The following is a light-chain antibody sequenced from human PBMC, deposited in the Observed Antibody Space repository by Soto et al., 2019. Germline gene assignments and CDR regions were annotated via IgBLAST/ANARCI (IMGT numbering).Light chain of an antibody. Sequence: QSALTQPASVSGSPGQSITISCTGTSSDVGGYNYVSWFQQNPDKAPKLMIYEVSNRPSGVSNRFSGSKSGNTASLTISGLQAEDEADYYCSAYTSCSTLVFGGGTNLTVL. CDR2: EVS. CDR1: SSDVGGYNY. CDR3: SAYTSCSTLV. V-gene: IGLV2-14*01. J-gene: IGLJ3*02.